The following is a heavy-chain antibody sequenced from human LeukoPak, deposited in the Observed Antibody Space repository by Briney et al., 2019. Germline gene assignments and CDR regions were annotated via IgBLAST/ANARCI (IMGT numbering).Heavy chain of an antibody. CDR3: ARDQNFWSGSFDY. CDR1: GFTFSSYA. Sequence: GGSLRLSCAASGFTFSSYAMSWVRQAPGKGLEWVSAISGSGGSTYYADSVKGRFTISRDNSKNTLYLQMNSLRAEDTAVYYCARDQNFWSGSFDYWGQGTLVTVSS. V-gene: IGHV3-23*01. D-gene: IGHD3-3*01. CDR2: ISGSGGST. J-gene: IGHJ4*02.